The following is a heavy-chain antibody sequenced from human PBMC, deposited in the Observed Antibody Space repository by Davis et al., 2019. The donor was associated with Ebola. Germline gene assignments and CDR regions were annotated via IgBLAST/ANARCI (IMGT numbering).Heavy chain of an antibody. V-gene: IGHV7-4-1*02. D-gene: IGHD1-26*01. J-gene: IGHJ6*02. Sequence: ASVKVSCKASGYTFTSYAMNWVRQAPGQGLEWMGWINTNTGNPTYAQGFTGRFVFSLDTSVSTAYLQISSLKAEDTAVYYCAREGSGSRYYYYGMDVWGQGTTVTVSS. CDR2: INTNTGNP. CDR1: GYTFTSYA. CDR3: AREGSGSRYYYYGMDV.